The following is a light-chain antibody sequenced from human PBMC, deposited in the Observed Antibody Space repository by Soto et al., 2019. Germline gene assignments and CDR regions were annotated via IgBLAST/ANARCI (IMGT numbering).Light chain of an antibody. V-gene: IGKV1-9*01. CDR1: QGISSY. J-gene: IGKJ4*01. Sequence: DIQFTQSPSFLSSCVGDSVTITGRASQGISSYLAWYQQKPGKAPKLLIYAAATLQSGVPSTFSGSGSGTEFTLTISSLQNDDDATYYCQQINNYPQVAVGGGTKVEI. CDR3: QQINNYPQVA. CDR2: AAA.